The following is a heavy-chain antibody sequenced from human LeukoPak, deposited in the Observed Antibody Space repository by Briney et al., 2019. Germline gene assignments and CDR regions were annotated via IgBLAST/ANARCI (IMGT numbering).Heavy chain of an antibody. V-gene: IGHV3-74*01. CDR3: ARVLYSSSWYLFDY. D-gene: IGHD6-13*01. J-gene: IGHJ4*02. Sequence: GGSLRLSCAASGFTFSSYWMHWVRQAPGKGLVWVSRINSDGSSTSYADSVKGRFTISRDNAENTLYLQMNSLRAEDTAVYYCARVLYSSSWYLFDYWGQGTLVTVSS. CDR1: GFTFSSYW. CDR2: INSDGSST.